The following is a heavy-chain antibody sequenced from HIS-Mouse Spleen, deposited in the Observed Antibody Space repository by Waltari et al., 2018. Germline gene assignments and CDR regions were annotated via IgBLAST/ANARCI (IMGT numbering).Heavy chain of an antibody. CDR1: GITFSSYR. CDR3: AREDLDY. J-gene: IGHJ4*02. Sequence: EVQLVEPGGGLVKPGGSLRLSCSASGITFSSYRMTWVRQAPGKGLEWVSSISSSSSYIYYADSVKGRFTISRDNAKNSLYLQMNSLRAEDTAVYYCAREDLDYWGQGTLVTVSS. CDR2: ISSSSSYI. V-gene: IGHV3-21*01.